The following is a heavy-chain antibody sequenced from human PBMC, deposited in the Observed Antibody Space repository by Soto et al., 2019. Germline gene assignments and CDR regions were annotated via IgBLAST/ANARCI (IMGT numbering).Heavy chain of an antibody. CDR2: IYYSGGT. CDR1: GGSISSYY. CDR3: ARARGYSSSWYYYGMDV. J-gene: IGHJ6*02. V-gene: IGHV4-59*01. D-gene: IGHD6-13*01. Sequence: KPSETLSLTCTVSGGSISSYYWSWIRQPPGKGLEWIGYIYYSGGTNYNPSLKSRVTISVDTSKNQFSLKLSSVTAADTAVYYCARARGYSSSWYYYGMDVWGQGTTVTVSS.